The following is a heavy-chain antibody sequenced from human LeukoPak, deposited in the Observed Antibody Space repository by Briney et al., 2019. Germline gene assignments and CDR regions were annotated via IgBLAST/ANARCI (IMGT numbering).Heavy chain of an antibody. J-gene: IGHJ3*02. CDR2: IYYSGST. CDR3: ARRFTMVRGRGDAFDI. Sequence: PSETLSLTCTVSGGSISSSSYYWGWIRQPPGKGLEWIGSIYYSGSTYYNPSLKSRVTISVDTSKNQFSLKLSSVTAADTAVYYCARRFTMVRGRGDAFDIWGQGTMVTVSS. D-gene: IGHD3-10*01. CDR1: GGSISSSSYY. V-gene: IGHV4-39*01.